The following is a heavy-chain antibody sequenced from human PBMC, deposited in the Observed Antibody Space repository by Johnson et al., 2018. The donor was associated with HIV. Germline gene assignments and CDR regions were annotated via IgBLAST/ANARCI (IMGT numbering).Heavy chain of an antibody. J-gene: IGHJ3*02. D-gene: IGHD6-13*01. CDR3: AKTYSSSWYAFDI. V-gene: IGHV3-33*06. CDR1: GFTFSNYG. CDR2: IRYDGTNK. Sequence: QVQLVESGGGVVQPGKSLRLSCAASGFTFSNYGMHWVRQAPGKGLEWVAVIRYDGTNKYYADSVKGRFTISRDNSKNTLYLQMNSLRAEYTAVYYCAKTYSSSWYAFDIWGQGTMVTVSS.